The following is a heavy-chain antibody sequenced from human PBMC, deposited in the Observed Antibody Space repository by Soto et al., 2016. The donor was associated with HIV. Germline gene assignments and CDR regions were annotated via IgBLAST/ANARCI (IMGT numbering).Heavy chain of an antibody. J-gene: IGHJ6*02. CDR3: ARVRISGGRGEYYYYGMDV. CDR1: GFTFSSYA. D-gene: IGHD1-26*01. V-gene: IGHV3-30*04. Sequence: VQLVESGGGVVQPGRSLRLSCAASGFTFSSYAMHWVRQAPGKGLEWVAVISYDGSNKYYADSVKGRFTISRDNSKNTLYLQMNSLRAEDTAVYYCARVRISGGRGEYYYYGMDVWGQGTTGHRLL. CDR2: ISYDGSNK.